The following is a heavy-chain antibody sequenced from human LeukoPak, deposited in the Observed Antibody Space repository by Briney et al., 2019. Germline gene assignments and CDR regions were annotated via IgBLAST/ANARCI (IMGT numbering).Heavy chain of an antibody. J-gene: IGHJ4*02. CDR1: GYTFTSYG. V-gene: IGHV1-18*01. D-gene: IGHD3-22*01. CDR2: ISAYNGNT. Sequence: APVKASCKASGYTFTSYGISWVRQAPGQGLEWMGWISAYNGNTNYAQKLQGRVTMTTDTSTSTACMELRSLRSDDTAVYYCARDSSYYYDSSGLDYWGQGTLVTVSS. CDR3: ARDSSYYYDSSGLDY.